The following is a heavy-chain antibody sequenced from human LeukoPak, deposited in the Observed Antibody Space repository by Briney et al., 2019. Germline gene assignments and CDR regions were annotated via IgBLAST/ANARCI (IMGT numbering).Heavy chain of an antibody. Sequence: PGGSLRLSCAASGFTFSSYAMSWVRQAPGKGLEWVSAISGSGGSIYYADSVKGRFTISRDNAKNSLYLQMNSLRAEDTAVYYCARDYYYDSSGYPGAWGQGTLVTVSS. CDR3: ARDYYYDSSGYPGA. V-gene: IGHV3-23*01. CDR2: ISGSGGSI. D-gene: IGHD3-22*01. J-gene: IGHJ5*02. CDR1: GFTFSSYA.